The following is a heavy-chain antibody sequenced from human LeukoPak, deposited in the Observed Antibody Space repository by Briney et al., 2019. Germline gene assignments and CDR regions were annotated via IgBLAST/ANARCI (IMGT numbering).Heavy chain of an antibody. J-gene: IGHJ3*02. CDR1: GFTVSSNY. V-gene: IGHV3-53*01. D-gene: IGHD2/OR15-2a*01. CDR2: IYNSGNT. Sequence: GGSLRLSCAASGFTVSSNYMSWVRQAPGKGLEWVSAIYNSGNTYYADSVKGRFTISRDNSKNTLYLQMSSLRAEDTAVYYCAREVIYGAFDIWGQGTMVTVSS. CDR3: AREVIYGAFDI.